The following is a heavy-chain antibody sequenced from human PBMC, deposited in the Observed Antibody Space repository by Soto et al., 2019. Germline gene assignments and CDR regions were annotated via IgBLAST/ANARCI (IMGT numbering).Heavy chain of an antibody. V-gene: IGHV4-34*01. J-gene: IGHJ4*02. CDR1: GGSFSAYY. D-gene: IGHD5-12*01. CDR3: ARGVGYAGVDY. CDR2: INHSGST. Sequence: QVQLQQWGAGLLKPSETLSLTCAVYGGSFSAYYWSWIRQPPGKGLEWFGEINHSGSTTYNPSLKSRVTISVDRSKNQFSLKLSSVTAADTALYYCARGVGYAGVDYWGQGTLVTVSS.